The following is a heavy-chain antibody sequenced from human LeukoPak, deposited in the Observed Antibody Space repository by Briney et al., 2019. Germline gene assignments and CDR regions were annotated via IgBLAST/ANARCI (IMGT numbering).Heavy chain of an antibody. J-gene: IGHJ4*02. CDR2: IYHSGST. V-gene: IGHV4-30-2*01. D-gene: IGHD3-3*01. CDR3: ARAADVFWSGSGFDY. CDR1: GGSVSSGGYY. Sequence: PSETLSLTCTVSGGSVSSGGYYWSWIRQPPGKGLEWIGYIYHSGSTYYNPSLKSRVTISVDRSKNQFSLKLSSVTAADTAVYYCARAADVFWSGSGFDYWGQGTLVTVSS.